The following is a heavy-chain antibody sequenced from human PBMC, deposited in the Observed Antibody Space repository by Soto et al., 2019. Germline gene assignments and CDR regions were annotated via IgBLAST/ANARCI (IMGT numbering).Heavy chain of an antibody. V-gene: IGHV4-39*01. J-gene: IGHJ4*02. Sequence: SETLSLTCTVSGGSISSSSYYWGWIRQPPGKGLEWIGSIYYSGSTYYNPSLKSRVTISVDTSKNQFSLKLSSVTAADTAVCYCARHPSVGYDSSGYHGMVSYFDYWGQGTLVTVSS. CDR1: GGSISSSSYY. CDR2: IYYSGST. D-gene: IGHD3-22*01. CDR3: ARHPSVGYDSSGYHGMVSYFDY.